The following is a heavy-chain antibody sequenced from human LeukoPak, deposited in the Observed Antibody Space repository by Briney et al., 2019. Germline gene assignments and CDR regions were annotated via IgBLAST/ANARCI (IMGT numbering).Heavy chain of an antibody. V-gene: IGHV1-69*13. CDR3: ARGPTLVAYLFDY. CDR1: GGTFSSYA. CDR2: IIPIFGTA. Sequence: GPTVQVSRKASGGTFSSYAISWVRQAPGQGLEWMGGIIPIFGTANYAQKFQGRVTITADESTSTAYMELSSLRSEDTAVYYCARGPTLVAYLFDYWGQGTLVTVSS. J-gene: IGHJ4*02. D-gene: IGHD2-8*02.